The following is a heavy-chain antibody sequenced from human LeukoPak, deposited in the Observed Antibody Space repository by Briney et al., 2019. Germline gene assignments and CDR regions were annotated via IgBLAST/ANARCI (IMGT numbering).Heavy chain of an antibody. CDR2: IYYSGST. Sequence: SETLSFTCTVSGGSISSYYWSWIRQPPGKGLEWIGYIYYSGSTNYNPSLKSRVIISVDTSKNQFSLKLSSVTAADTAVYYCARHCSSTSCYGFDPWGQGTLVTVSS. D-gene: IGHD2-2*01. J-gene: IGHJ5*02. CDR1: GGSISSYY. V-gene: IGHV4-59*08. CDR3: ARHCSSTSCYGFDP.